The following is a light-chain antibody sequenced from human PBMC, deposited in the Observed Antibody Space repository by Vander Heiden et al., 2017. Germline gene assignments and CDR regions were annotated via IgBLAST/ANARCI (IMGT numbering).Light chain of an antibody. J-gene: IGKJ4*01. Sequence: DIQMTQPPSSLSASVGDRVTITCRASQSISSYLNWYQQKPGKAPKLLIYAASSLQSGVPSRFSGSGSGTDFTLTISSLQPEDFATYYCQQSYSTPWTFGGGTKVEIK. V-gene: IGKV1-39*01. CDR3: QQSYSTPWT. CDR2: AAS. CDR1: QSISSY.